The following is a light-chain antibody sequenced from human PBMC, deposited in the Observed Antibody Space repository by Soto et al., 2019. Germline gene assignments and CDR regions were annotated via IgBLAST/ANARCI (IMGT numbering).Light chain of an antibody. V-gene: IGLV2-14*01. CDR3: SSYTTSSTYV. J-gene: IGLJ1*01. CDR2: EVT. CDR1: SSDVGTYDD. Sequence: QSVLTQPASVSASPGQSITISCTGTSSDVGTYDDVSWYRQHPGKAPKLLIYEVTNRPSGVSNRFSGSKSGNTASPTISGLQAEDEADYYCSSYTTSSTYVFGSGTKVTVL.